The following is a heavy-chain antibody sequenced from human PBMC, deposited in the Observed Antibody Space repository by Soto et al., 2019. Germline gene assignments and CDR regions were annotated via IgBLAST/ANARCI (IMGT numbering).Heavy chain of an antibody. CDR1: GFTFSSYA. CDR3: AKTWDPYWSGGSCYSDYYYYMDV. CDR2: ISGSGGST. D-gene: IGHD2-15*01. J-gene: IGHJ6*03. V-gene: IGHV3-23*01. Sequence: EVQLLESGGGLVQPGGSLRLSCAASGFTFSSYAMSWVRQAPGKGLEWVSAISGSGGSTYYADSVKGRFTISRDNSKNTLYLQMNSLRAEDTAVYYCAKTWDPYWSGGSCYSDYYYYMDVWGKGTTVTVSS.